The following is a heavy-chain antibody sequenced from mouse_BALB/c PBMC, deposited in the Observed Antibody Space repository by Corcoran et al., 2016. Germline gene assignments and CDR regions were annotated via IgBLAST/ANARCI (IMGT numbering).Heavy chain of an antibody. CDR3: ASMVTTYYAMDY. V-gene: IGHV9-3-1*01. J-gene: IGHJ4*01. Sequence: QIQLVQSGPELKKPGETVKISCKASRYTFTNYGMNWVKQAPGKGLKWMGWINTYTGEPTYADDFKGRFAFSLETSASTAYLQINNLKNEDTATYFCASMVTTYYAMDYWGQGTSVTVSS. D-gene: IGHD2-1*01. CDR1: RYTFTNYG. CDR2: INTYTGEP.